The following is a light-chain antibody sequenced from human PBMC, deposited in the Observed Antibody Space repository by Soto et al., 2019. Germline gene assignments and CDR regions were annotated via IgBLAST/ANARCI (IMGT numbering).Light chain of an antibody. V-gene: IGLV1-40*01. Sequence: QSVLTQPPSVSGAPGQRVTISCTGSRSNIGAGYDVHWCQQLPGTAPKLLIYGNSNRPSGVPDRFSGSKSGTSASLAITGLQAEDEADYYCQSYDSSLSGYVVFGGGTKLTVL. J-gene: IGLJ2*01. CDR2: GNS. CDR3: QSYDSSLSGYVV. CDR1: RSNIGAGYD.